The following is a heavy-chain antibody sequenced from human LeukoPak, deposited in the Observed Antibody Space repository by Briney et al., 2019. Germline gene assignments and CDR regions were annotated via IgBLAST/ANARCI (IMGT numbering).Heavy chain of an antibody. V-gene: IGHV3-66*01. D-gene: IGHD6-6*01. CDR2: INSDGTT. Sequence: PGRSLTLSCAASGVTLSSSYMGWVRQAPRKGLEWVSVINSDGTTYYADSVKGRFTASRDPSKNTLSLQMSSLRVEDTAVYYCTRDSTPWARSGYWGQGTLVTVSS. CDR3: TRDSTPWARSGY. CDR1: GVTLSSSY. J-gene: IGHJ4*02.